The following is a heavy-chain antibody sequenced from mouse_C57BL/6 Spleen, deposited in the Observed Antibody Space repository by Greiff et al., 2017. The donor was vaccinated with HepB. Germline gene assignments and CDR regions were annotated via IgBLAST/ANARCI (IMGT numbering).Heavy chain of an antibody. CDR2: FHPYNDDN. Sequence: QVMLLQSGAELVQPGASVKMSCTASGFTFTTYPIEWMKQTHGKSLEWIGNFHPYNDDNKYNEKFKGKATLTVEKSSSAVYLELSRLASDDSAVYYWARSGNDFDYWGQGTTLTVSS. J-gene: IGHJ2*01. V-gene: IGHV1-47*01. CDR1: GFTFTTYP. D-gene: IGHD2-1*01. CDR3: ARSGNDFDY.